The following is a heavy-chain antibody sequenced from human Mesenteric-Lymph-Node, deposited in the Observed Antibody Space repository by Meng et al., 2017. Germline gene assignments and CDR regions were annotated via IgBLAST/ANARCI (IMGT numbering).Heavy chain of an antibody. Sequence: ASVKVSGKASGYTFTSYGISWVRQAPGQGLEWMGWISAYNGNTNYAQKLQGRVTMTTDTSTSTAYMELRSLRSDDTAVYYCARDHRIQLWLLFGMDVWGQGTTVTVSS. V-gene: IGHV1-18*01. CDR3: ARDHRIQLWLLFGMDV. CDR2: ISAYNGNT. CDR1: GYTFTSYG. D-gene: IGHD5-18*01. J-gene: IGHJ6*02.